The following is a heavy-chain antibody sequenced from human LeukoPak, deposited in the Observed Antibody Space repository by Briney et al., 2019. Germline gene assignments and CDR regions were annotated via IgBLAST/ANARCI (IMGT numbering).Heavy chain of an antibody. Sequence: SVKVSCKASGGTFSSHAISWVRQAPGQGLEWMGGIIPIFGTANYAQKLQGRVTITADESTTTAYLELSSLRSEDTAVYYCARGDSVPLGGGNLLRVLYFHDWGQGTLVAVSS. CDR3: ARGDSVPLGGGNLLRVLYFHD. D-gene: IGHD4-23*01. J-gene: IGHJ1*01. CDR2: IIPIFGTA. CDR1: GGTFSSHA. V-gene: IGHV1-69*13.